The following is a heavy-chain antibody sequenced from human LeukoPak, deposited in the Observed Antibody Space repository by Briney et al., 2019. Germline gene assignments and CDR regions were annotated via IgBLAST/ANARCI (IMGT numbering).Heavy chain of an antibody. CDR1: GYTFTSYD. D-gene: IGHD7-27*01. Sequence: ASVKVSCKASGYTFTSYDINWVRQAPGQGLEWMGIINPSGGSTSYAQKFQGRVTMTRDTSTSTVYMELSSLRSEDTAVYYCARDQNWGYYYYGMDVWGQGTTVTVSS. CDR2: INPSGGST. J-gene: IGHJ6*02. CDR3: ARDQNWGYYYYGMDV. V-gene: IGHV1-46*01.